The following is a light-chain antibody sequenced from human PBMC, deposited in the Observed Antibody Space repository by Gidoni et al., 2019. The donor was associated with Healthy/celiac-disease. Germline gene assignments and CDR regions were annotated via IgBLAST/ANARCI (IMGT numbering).Light chain of an antibody. Sequence: QSALTQPASVSGSPGTSITISCTGTSSDVGGYNYVYWYQQHPGQAPKLMIYDVSHRPSGVDNRFFCSKSGNTASSTSAGLQAEEEADYYCRSYKSSSTDVVFGGGTKLTVL. J-gene: IGLJ2*01. V-gene: IGLV2-14*01. CDR1: SSDVGGYNY. CDR2: DVS. CDR3: RSYKSSSTDVV.